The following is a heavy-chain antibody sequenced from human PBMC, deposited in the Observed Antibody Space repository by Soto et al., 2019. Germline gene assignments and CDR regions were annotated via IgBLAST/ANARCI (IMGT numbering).Heavy chain of an antibody. CDR3: ASEVRGSGNYYYYGMDV. CDR2: ISGSGGST. V-gene: IGHV3-23*01. Sequence: EVQLLESGGGLVQPGGSLRLSCAASGFTFSSYAMSWVRQAPGKGLEWVSAISGSGGSTYYADSVKGRFTISRDNSKNTLYLQMNSLRAEDTAVYYCASEVRGSGNYYYYGMDVWGQGTTVTVSS. J-gene: IGHJ6*02. CDR1: GFTFSSYA. D-gene: IGHD3-10*01.